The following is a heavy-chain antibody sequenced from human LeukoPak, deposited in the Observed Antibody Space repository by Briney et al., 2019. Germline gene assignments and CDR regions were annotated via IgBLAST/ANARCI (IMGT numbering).Heavy chain of an antibody. CDR3: ARDAGGSSTSWGFDP. CDR2: IYYSGST. Sequence: PSQTLSLTCTVSGGSISSGGYYWSWIRQHPGKGLEWIGYIYYSGSTYYNPSLKSRVTISVDTSKNQFSLKLSSVAAADTAVYYCARDAGGSSTSWGFDPWGQGTLVTVSS. CDR1: GGSISSGGYY. J-gene: IGHJ5*02. D-gene: IGHD2-2*01. V-gene: IGHV4-31*03.